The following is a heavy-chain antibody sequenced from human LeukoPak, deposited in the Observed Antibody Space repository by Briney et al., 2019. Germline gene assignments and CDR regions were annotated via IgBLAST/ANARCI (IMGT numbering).Heavy chain of an antibody. CDR1: GYSFTSYW. Sequence: GESLKISCKGSGYSFTSYWIGWVRQMPGKGLEWMGTIDPGDSDTRYSPSFQGQVTISADKSISTAYLQWSSLKASDSAMYYCARRDERREHDFDIWGQGTMVTVSS. D-gene: IGHD1/OR15-1a*01. V-gene: IGHV5-51*01. J-gene: IGHJ3*02. CDR2: IDPGDSDT. CDR3: ARRDERREHDFDI.